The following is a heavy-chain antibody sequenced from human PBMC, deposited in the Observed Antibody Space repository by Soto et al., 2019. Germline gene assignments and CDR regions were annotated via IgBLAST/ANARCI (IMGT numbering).Heavy chain of an antibody. J-gene: IGHJ6*02. CDR1: GGTFSNFA. CDR3: GRDPHYYYYGMDV. CDR2: IIPISGTA. V-gene: IGHV1-69*06. Sequence: QVQLVQSGAEVKKPGSSVKVSCKASGGTFSNFAIGWVRQAPGQGLECMGGIIPISGTAKYAKKFQGRVTTTADKSTSTVYMEVSSLRYEDMAVYYCGRDPHYYYYGMDVWGQGTTVTVSS.